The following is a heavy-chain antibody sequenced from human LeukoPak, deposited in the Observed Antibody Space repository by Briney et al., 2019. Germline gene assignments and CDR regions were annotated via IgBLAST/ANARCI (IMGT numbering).Heavy chain of an antibody. CDR3: ARDAVAGTGWFDP. J-gene: IGHJ5*02. D-gene: IGHD6-19*01. CDR1: GGSISSYY. CDR2: IYYSGST. Sequence: SETLSLTCTVSGGSISSYYWSWIRQPPGKGLEWIGYIYYSGSTNYNPSLKSRVTISVDTSKNQFSLKLSSVTAADTAVYYCARDAVAGTGWFDPWGQGTLVTVSS. V-gene: IGHV4-59*01.